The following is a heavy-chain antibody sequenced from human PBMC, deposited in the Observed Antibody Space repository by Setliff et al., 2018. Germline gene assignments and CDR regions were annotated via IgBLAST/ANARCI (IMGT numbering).Heavy chain of an antibody. CDR2: IYTDGTIT. J-gene: IGHJ5*01. V-gene: IGHV3-74*01. D-gene: IGHD5-18*01. CDR3: ARSPGWIPWFDS. Sequence: GGSLRLSCAASGFAFASYNMIWVRQAPGKGLVWVSRIYTDGTITSYADSVKGRFTISRDNAKTSLYLQMDSLRVEDTAVYFCARSPGWIPWFDSWGQGTLVTVSS. CDR1: GFAFASYN.